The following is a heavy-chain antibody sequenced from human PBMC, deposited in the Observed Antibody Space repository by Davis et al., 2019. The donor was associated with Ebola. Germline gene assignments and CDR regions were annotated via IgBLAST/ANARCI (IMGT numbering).Heavy chain of an antibody. CDR2: IIPILGIA. D-gene: IGHD2-2*01. J-gene: IGHJ4*02. Sequence: AASVKVSCKASGGTFSSYAISWVRRAPGQGLEWMGRIIPILGIANYAQKFQGRVTITADKSTSTAYMELSSLRAEDTAVYYCAREGWSSTSFDYWGQGTLVTVSS. CDR3: AREGWSSTSFDY. CDR1: GGTFSSYA. V-gene: IGHV1-69*04.